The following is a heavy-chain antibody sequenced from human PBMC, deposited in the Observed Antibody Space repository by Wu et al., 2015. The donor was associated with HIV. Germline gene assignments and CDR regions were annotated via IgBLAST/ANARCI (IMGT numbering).Heavy chain of an antibody. V-gene: IGHV1-69*05. J-gene: IGHJ4*02. CDR2: NIPFFGSP. CDR1: GVTFRRSA. Sequence: QVQLVQSGGEVNKPGSSVKVSCKASGVTFRRSAFNWVRQTPGQGLEWMGGNIPFFGSPNYAQKFQGRVTITTDESTSTVYMELRSLRSEDTAIYFCARGFIAAAGTPPIHFDYWGPGNGGHSLR. D-gene: IGHD6-13*01. CDR3: ARGFIAAAGTPPIHFDY.